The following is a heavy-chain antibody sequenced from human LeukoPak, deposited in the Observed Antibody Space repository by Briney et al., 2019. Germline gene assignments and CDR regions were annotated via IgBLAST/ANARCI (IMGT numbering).Heavy chain of an antibody. V-gene: IGHV1-2*06. CDR1: GYTFTGYY. D-gene: IGHD5-24*01. CDR3: ARVIGDIRWLQFRAGKNWFDP. Sequence: ASVKVSCKASGYTFTGYYMHWVRQAPGQGLEWMGRINPNSGGTNYAQKFQGRVTMTRDTSISTAYMELSRLRSDDTAVYYCARVIGDIRWLQFRAGKNWFDPRGQGTLVTVSS. CDR2: INPNSGGT. J-gene: IGHJ5*02.